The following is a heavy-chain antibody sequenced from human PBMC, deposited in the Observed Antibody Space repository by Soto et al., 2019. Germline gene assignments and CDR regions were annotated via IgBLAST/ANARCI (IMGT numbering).Heavy chain of an antibody. Sequence: GGSLRLSCAASGFTFSTYAMSWVRQAPGKGLEWVSAISGSGGSTYYADSVKGRFTISRDNSKNTLYLQMNSLRAEDTAVYYCAKDPFRIAAAGSFDYWGQGTLVTVSS. CDR2: ISGSGGST. CDR3: AKDPFRIAAAGSFDY. V-gene: IGHV3-23*01. J-gene: IGHJ4*02. D-gene: IGHD6-13*01. CDR1: GFTFSTYA.